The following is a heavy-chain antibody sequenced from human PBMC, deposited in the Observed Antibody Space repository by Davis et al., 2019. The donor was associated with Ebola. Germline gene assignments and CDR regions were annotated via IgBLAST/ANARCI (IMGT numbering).Heavy chain of an antibody. D-gene: IGHD4-11*01. J-gene: IGHJ4*02. CDR1: GYTFSDYY. Sequence: ASVKVSCKASGYTFSDYYVHWVRQAPGQGLEWMGIINPSDGGTNYAQKFQGRVTMTRDTSISTVYMELSSLRYDDTADYYCARGHNYAHEYWGQGTLVTVSS. CDR2: INPSDGGT. CDR3: ARGHNYAHEY. V-gene: IGHV1-2*02.